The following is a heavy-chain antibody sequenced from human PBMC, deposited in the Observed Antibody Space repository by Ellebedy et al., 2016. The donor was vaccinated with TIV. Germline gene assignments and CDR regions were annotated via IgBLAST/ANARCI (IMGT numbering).Heavy chain of an antibody. V-gene: IGHV3-72*01. CDR2: IGDKANSHFT. J-gene: IGHJ4*02. CDR1: GLSFSDHF. Sequence: GESLKISCATSGLSFSDHFMDWVRQAPGKGLEWVGRIGDKANSHFTQYAASVKGRFTISRDDSKNSLSLQMNSLSTEDTALYYCARIGYSSSDFDFWGQGTLVTVSS. CDR3: ARIGYSSSDFDF. D-gene: IGHD4-23*01.